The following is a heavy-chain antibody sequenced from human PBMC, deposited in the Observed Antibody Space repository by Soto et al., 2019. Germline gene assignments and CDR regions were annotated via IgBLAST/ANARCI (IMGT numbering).Heavy chain of an antibody. D-gene: IGHD3-22*01. CDR2: IYYSGST. J-gene: IGHJ5*02. Sequence: PSETLSLTCTVSGGPINTGGYYWSWIRQHPGKGLEWIGYIYYSGSTYYNPSLKSRVTISVDTSKKQFSLKLGSVTAADTAVYYCARSLIHYYDSRGYYHDLWSQRTLVTGSA. V-gene: IGHV4-31*03. CDR3: ARSLIHYYDSRGYYHDL. CDR1: GGPINTGGYY.